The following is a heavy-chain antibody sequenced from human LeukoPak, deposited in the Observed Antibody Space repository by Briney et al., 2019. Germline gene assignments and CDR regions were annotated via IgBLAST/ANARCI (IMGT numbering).Heavy chain of an antibody. Sequence: GESLKISCKGSGYSFTTYNIGWVRQMPGKGLEWMGIIYPTDSDTRYSPSFQGQVTISADKSINTAYLQWSSLKASDTAIYYCARGFPDSTGCYPYFDYWGQGTLVTVSS. CDR2: IYPTDSDT. D-gene: IGHD3-22*01. J-gene: IGHJ4*02. CDR1: GYSFTTYN. CDR3: ARGFPDSTGCYPYFDY. V-gene: IGHV5-51*01.